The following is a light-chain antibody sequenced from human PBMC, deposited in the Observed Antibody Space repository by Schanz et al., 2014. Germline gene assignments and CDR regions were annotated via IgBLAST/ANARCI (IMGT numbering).Light chain of an antibody. V-gene: IGLV1-40*01. CDR3: QSYDSSLSGYVV. CDR2: GHT. J-gene: IGLJ2*01. Sequence: QSVLTQPPSVSGAPGQRVTISCTGSSSNIGAGYDVHWYQQLPGTAPKLLIYGHTNRPSGVPDRFSGSKSGTSASLAITGLHTEDEADYYCQSYDSSLSGYVVFGGGTKLTVL. CDR1: SSNIGAGYD.